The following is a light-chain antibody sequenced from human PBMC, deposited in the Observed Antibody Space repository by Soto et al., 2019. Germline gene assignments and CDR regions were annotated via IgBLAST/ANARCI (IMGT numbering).Light chain of an antibody. CDR3: EPWDNNILV. CDR1: SGHSSYI. Sequence: QPVLTQSSSASASLGSSVKLTCTLSSGHSSYIIAWHQQQPGKAPRYLMKLEVSGSYNKGSGVPDRFSGSSSGADRSLNISNLQFEDEDDYYCEPWDNNILVFGGGTKLTVL. V-gene: IGLV4-60*02. CDR2: LEVSGSY. J-gene: IGLJ2*01.